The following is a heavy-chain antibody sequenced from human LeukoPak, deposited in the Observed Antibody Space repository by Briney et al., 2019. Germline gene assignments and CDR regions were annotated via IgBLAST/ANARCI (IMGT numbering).Heavy chain of an antibody. V-gene: IGHV4-30-4*01. CDR2: IYYSGST. CDR1: GGSISSGDYY. D-gene: IGHD1-14*01. Sequence: SETLSLTCTVSGGSISSGDYYWSWIRQPPGKGLEWIGYIYYSGSTYYNPSLKSRVTISVDTSKNQFSLKLSSVTAADTAVYYCARGRSYSRWDAFDIWGQGTMVTVSS. CDR3: ARGRSYSRWDAFDI. J-gene: IGHJ3*02.